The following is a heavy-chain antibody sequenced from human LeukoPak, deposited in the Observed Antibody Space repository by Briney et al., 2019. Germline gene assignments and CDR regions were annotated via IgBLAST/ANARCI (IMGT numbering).Heavy chain of an antibody. CDR3: ARDGDDSSGYYELPFDY. CDR2: IYYSGST. D-gene: IGHD3-22*01. J-gene: IGHJ4*02. Sequence: PSETLSLTCTVSGGSISSSSYYWGWIRQPPGKGLEWIGSIYYSGSTYYNPSLKSRVTISVDTSKNQFSLKLSSVTAADTAVYYCARDGDDSSGYYELPFDYWGQGTLVTVSS. CDR1: GGSISSSSYY. V-gene: IGHV4-39*07.